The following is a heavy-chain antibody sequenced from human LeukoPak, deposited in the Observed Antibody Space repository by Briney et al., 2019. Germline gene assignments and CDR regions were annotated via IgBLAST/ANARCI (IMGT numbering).Heavy chain of an antibody. D-gene: IGHD3-10*01. Sequence: PGRSLRLSCAASGFTFSNYFMHSVRQAPGKGLGWVPAIANDGSHTFYVESVKGRFTISRDDSKNTLYLQMNSLRVEDTAVYFCARERQDTIIHSGAFDIWGQGTMVTVSS. V-gene: IGHV3-30-3*01. CDR3: ARERQDTIIHSGAFDI. J-gene: IGHJ3*02. CDR2: IANDGSHT. CDR1: GFTFSNYF.